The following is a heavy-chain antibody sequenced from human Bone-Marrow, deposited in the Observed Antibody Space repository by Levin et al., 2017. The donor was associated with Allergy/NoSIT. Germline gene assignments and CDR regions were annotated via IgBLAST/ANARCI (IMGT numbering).Heavy chain of an antibody. CDR3: ARDSGLVPAAIRNWFDP. Sequence: PGGSLRLSCAASGFTFSSYSMNWVRQAPGKGLEWVSSISSSSSYIYYADSVKGRFTISRDNAKNSLYLQMNSLRAEDTAVYYCARDSGLVPAAIRNWFDPWGQGTLVTVSS. CDR2: ISSSSSYI. V-gene: IGHV3-21*01. D-gene: IGHD2-2*02. CDR1: GFTFSSYS. J-gene: IGHJ5*02.